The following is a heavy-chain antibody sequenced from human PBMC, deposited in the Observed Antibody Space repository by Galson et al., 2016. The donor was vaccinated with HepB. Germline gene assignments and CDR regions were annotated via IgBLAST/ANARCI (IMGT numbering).Heavy chain of an antibody. CDR1: GYSISNGYC. CDR2: ICHSGST. D-gene: IGHD1-1*01. CDR3: ARDPTRPWANDASDI. J-gene: IGHJ3*02. V-gene: IGHV4-38-2*02. Sequence: SETLSLTCAVSGYSISNGYCWGWIRQPPGKGLEWIGNICHSGSTYFNPSLNSRVTISVDTSKNQFSLKLTSVTAADTAVYYWARDPTRPWANDASDIWGQGIMVAVSS.